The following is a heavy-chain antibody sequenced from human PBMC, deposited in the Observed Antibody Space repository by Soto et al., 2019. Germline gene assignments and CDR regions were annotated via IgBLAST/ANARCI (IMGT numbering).Heavy chain of an antibody. Sequence: QVQLVQSGAEVKKPGSSVKVSCKASGGTFSSYAISWVRQAPGQGLEWMGGIIPIFGTANYAQKFQGRVTMTADESTSTAYMELSSLRSEDTAVYYCARVRVRFLAWLGSEGWGQGTLVTVSS. J-gene: IGHJ4*02. CDR3: ARVRVRFLAWLGSEG. CDR2: IIPIFGTA. CDR1: GGTFSSYA. V-gene: IGHV1-69*12. D-gene: IGHD3-3*01.